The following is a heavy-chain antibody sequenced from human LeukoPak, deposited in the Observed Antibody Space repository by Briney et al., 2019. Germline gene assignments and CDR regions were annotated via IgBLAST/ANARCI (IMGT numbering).Heavy chain of an antibody. J-gene: IGHJ5*02. CDR2: MNPNSGNT. D-gene: IGHD3-9*01. V-gene: IGHV1-8*01. CDR1: GYTFTSYD. Sequence: ASVKVSCKASGYTFTSYDINWVRQATGQGLEWMGWMNPNSGNTGYAQKFQGRVTMTRNTSISTAYMELSSLRSEDTAVYYCARGKIKRYGHPTNWFDPWGQGTLVTVSS. CDR3: ARGKIKRYGHPTNWFDP.